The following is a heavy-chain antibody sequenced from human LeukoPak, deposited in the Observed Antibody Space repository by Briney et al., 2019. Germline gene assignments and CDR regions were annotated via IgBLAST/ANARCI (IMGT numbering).Heavy chain of an antibody. CDR2: IYTSGST. D-gene: IGHD4-17*01. V-gene: IGHV4-4*07. J-gene: IGHJ6*03. CDR1: GGSISSYY. CDR3: ARLSGDGNYYYMDV. Sequence: SETLSLTCTVSGGSISSYYWSWIRQPAGKGLEWIGRIYTSGSTNYNPSLKSRVTMSVDTSKNQFSLKLSSVTAADTAVYYCARLSGDGNYYYMDVWGKGTTVTISS.